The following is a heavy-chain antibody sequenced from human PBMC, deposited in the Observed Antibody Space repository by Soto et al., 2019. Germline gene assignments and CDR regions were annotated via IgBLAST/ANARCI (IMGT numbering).Heavy chain of an antibody. CDR1: GFTFSSYA. CDR3: AKFGGVYDSSGYNDAFDI. CDR2: ISGSGGST. Sequence: EVQLLESGGGLVQPGGSLRLSCAASGFTFSSYAMSWVRQAPGKGLEWVSAISGSGGSTYYADSVKGRFTISRDNSKNTLYLQMNSLRAEDTAVYYCAKFGGVYDSSGYNDAFDIWGQGTMVTVSS. D-gene: IGHD3-22*01. V-gene: IGHV3-23*01. J-gene: IGHJ3*02.